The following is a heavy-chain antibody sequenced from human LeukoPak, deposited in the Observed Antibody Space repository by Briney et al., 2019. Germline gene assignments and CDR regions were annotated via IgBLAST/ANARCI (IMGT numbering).Heavy chain of an antibody. Sequence: ASVKVSSKASGYTFTSYYMYWVRQAPGQGLEWMGIINPNRGSTSYAQKFQGRVTMTRDMSTSTVYMELSSLRSEDTAVYYCATGGHVRVYDSSAYYGHYWGQGTLVTVSS. J-gene: IGHJ4*02. D-gene: IGHD3-22*01. CDR3: ATGGHVRVYDSSAYYGHY. CDR1: GYTFTSYY. V-gene: IGHV1-46*01. CDR2: INPNRGST.